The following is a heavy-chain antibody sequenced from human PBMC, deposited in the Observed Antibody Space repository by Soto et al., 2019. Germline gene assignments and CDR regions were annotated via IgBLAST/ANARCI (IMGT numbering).Heavy chain of an antibody. CDR3: TRDRYDNFPDNWFSEY. Sequence: VQLLESGGGLVRPGGSLTLSCAASGFSVSNYAMSWARQAPGKGLEWVSSTTQSSTSTYYADPVKGRFTISRDFSEYTVYLQMDRLTSEDTAVYFCTRDRYDNFPDNWFSEYWGQGILVTVAS. J-gene: IGHJ4*02. D-gene: IGHD3-9*01. V-gene: IGHV3-23*01. CDR1: GFSVSNYA. CDR2: TTQSSTST.